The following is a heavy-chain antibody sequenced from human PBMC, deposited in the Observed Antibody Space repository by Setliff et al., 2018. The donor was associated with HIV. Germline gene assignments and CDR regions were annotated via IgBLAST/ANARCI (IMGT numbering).Heavy chain of an antibody. Sequence: SETLSLTCAVSGGSISSNNWWSWIRQAPGKDLEWIGEINHNGGTNYNPSLKSRVTISVDRSKNQFFLRLTSVTAADTAVYYCVRHPYGLRRGELYWGLGTLVTVSS. J-gene: IGHJ4*02. CDR3: VRHPYGLRRGELY. D-gene: IGHD3-16*01. CDR1: GGSISSNNW. CDR2: INHNGGT. V-gene: IGHV4-4*02.